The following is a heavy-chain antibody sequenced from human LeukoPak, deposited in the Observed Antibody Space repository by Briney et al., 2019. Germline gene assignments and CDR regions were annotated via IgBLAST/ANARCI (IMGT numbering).Heavy chain of an antibody. CDR1: GGSFSGYY. V-gene: IGHV4-34*01. CDR3: ARVDGFDP. Sequence: SETLSLTCAVYGGSFSGYYWSWIRQPPGKGLEWIGEINHSGSTNYNPSLKSRVTISVDKSKNQFSLKLSSVTAADTAAYYCARVDGFDPWGQGTLVTVSS. D-gene: IGHD2-2*03. CDR2: INHSGST. J-gene: IGHJ5*02.